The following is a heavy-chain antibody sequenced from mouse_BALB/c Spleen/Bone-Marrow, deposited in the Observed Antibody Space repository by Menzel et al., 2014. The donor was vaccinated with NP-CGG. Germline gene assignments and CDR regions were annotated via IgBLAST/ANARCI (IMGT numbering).Heavy chain of an antibody. CDR3: TRYYSWYFDV. D-gene: IGHD1-1*01. V-gene: IGHV1S81*02. Sequence: QVQLQQSGAELVKPGASVKLSCKPSGYTFTSYWIHWVKQRPGQGLEWIGEVNPVNGRNDYNEKLKNKATLTVDKSSSTAYMQLSSLTSEDSAVYYCTRYYSWYFDVWGAGTTVTVSS. J-gene: IGHJ1*01. CDR2: VNPVNGRN. CDR1: GYTFTSYW.